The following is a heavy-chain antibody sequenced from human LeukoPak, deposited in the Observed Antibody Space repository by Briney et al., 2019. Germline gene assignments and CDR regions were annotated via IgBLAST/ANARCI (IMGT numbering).Heavy chain of an antibody. D-gene: IGHD3-3*01. CDR2: IIPILGIA. J-gene: IGHJ4*02. CDR1: GGTFSSYA. Sequence: GASVKVSCKASGGTFSSYAISWVRQAPGQGLEWMGRIIPILGIANYAQKFQGRVTITADESTSTAYMELSSLRSEDTAVYYCARRVGGFGDFDYWGRGTLVTVSS. CDR3: ARRVGGFGDFDY. V-gene: IGHV1-69*04.